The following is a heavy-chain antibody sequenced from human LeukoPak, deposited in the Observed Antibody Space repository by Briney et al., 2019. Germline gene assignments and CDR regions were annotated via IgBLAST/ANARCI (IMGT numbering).Heavy chain of an antibody. CDR1: GYSISSGYY. Sequence: EASETLSLTCTVSGYSISSGYYWGWIHQPPGKGLEWIGNTYYSGSTYYNASLRSRVTISVDTSKNQFSLNLSSVTAADTALYYCARGVVATIVDWFDPWGQGTLVTVSS. CDR3: ARGVVATIVDWFDP. J-gene: IGHJ5*02. CDR2: TYYSGST. D-gene: IGHD5-12*01. V-gene: IGHV4-38-2*02.